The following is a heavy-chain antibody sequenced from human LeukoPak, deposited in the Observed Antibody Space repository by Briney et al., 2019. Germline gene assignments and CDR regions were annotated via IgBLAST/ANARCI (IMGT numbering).Heavy chain of an antibody. D-gene: IGHD3-22*01. CDR1: GYTFTSYG. CDR3: ARDPFYDSSGYPNWFDP. V-gene: IGHV1-18*01. Sequence: GASVKVSCKASGYTFTSYGISWVRQAPGQGLEWMGWISAYNGNTNYAQKLQGRVTMTTDTSTSTAYMELRSLRSDDTAVYYCARDPFYDSSGYPNWFDPWGQGTLVTVSS. CDR2: ISAYNGNT. J-gene: IGHJ5*02.